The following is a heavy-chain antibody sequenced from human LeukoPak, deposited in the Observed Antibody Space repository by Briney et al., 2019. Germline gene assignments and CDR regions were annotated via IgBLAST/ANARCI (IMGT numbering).Heavy chain of an antibody. D-gene: IGHD3-22*01. CDR3: AKSTYYYDTFVNAFDL. V-gene: IGHV4-39*07. Sequence: SETLSLTCTVSGGSVSSSHYWGWIRQPPGKGLEWIGSIYYGGSTYYNASLRSRVTTSVDTSKNQFSLKLSSVTAADTAVYYCAKSTYYYDTFVNAFDLWGQGTVVTVSS. CDR1: GGSVSSSHY. J-gene: IGHJ3*01. CDR2: IYYGGST.